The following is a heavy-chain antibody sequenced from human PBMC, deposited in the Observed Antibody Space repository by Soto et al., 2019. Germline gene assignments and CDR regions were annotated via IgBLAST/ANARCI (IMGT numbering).Heavy chain of an antibody. CDR2: IHAGGDA. D-gene: IGHD6-6*01. CDR3: ARNRDEYRSSYNWFDP. CDR1: GAPISSYY. V-gene: IGHV4-4*07. Sequence: SETLSLTCTVSGAPISSYYWSWMRQPAGKGLEWIGRIHAGGDAVYNPSLKSRVIMSTDTSKNQFSLWLRSISAADTAVYYCARNRDEYRSSYNWFDPWGQGNSVTVSS. J-gene: IGHJ5*02.